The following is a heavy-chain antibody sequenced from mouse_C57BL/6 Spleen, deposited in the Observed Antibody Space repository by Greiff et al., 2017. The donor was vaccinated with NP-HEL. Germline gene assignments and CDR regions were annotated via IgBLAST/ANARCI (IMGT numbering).Heavy chain of an antibody. CDR2: IYPRSGNT. CDR3: AGDYGSSPAVGV. D-gene: IGHD1-1*01. Sequence: QVQLQQSGAELARPGASVKLSCKASGYTFTSYGISWVKQRTGQGLEWIGEIYPRSGNTYYNEKFKGKATLTADTSSSTAYMELRSLTYEDSAVYVCAGDYGSSPAVGVWGTGTTVTVA. J-gene: IGHJ1*03. CDR1: GYTFTSYG. V-gene: IGHV1-81*01.